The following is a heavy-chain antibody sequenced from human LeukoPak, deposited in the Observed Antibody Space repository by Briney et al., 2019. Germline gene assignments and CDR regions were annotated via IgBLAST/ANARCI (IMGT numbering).Heavy chain of an antibody. V-gene: IGHV3-23*01. CDR3: AKANRITMIVPLDY. Sequence: GGSLRLSCAASGFTFSGYAMTWVRQAPGKGLEWVSSISGSGGSTSYADSVKGRFTISRDNSKNTLYLQMNSLRAEDTAAYFCAKANRITMIVPLDYWGQGTLVTVSS. D-gene: IGHD3-22*01. CDR2: ISGSGGST. J-gene: IGHJ4*02. CDR1: GFTFSGYA.